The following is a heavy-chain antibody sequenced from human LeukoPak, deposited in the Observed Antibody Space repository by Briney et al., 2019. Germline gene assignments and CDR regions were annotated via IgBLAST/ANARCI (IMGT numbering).Heavy chain of an antibody. D-gene: IGHD3-22*01. J-gene: IGHJ3*02. V-gene: IGHV3-30*02. CDR2: IRYDGSKK. Sequence: GGSLRLSCAASGFTFSSYGMHWVRQAPGKGLEWVAFIRYDGSKKYYADSVKGRFTISRDNSKNTPYLQMNSLRAEDTAVYYCARERTMIGDAFDIWGQGTMVTVSS. CDR1: GFTFSSYG. CDR3: ARERTMIGDAFDI.